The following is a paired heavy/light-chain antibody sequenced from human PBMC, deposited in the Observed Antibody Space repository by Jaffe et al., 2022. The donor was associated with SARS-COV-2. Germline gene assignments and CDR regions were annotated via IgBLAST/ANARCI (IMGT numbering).Light chain of an antibody. CDR3: QQYDISPWS. CDR2: GAS. V-gene: IGKV3-20*01. Sequence: EIVLTQSPGTLSLSPGERATLSCRASQSLPNNYLAWYQQKPGQAPRLLIYGASSRATGIPNRFSGSGSGTECTLTISRLEPEDFAVYYCQQYDISPWSFGPGTKVEIK. J-gene: IGKJ1*01. CDR1: QSLPNNY.
Heavy chain of an antibody. CDR3: ASGISIVGATVYYAMDV. CDR2: IYYGGST. Sequence: QLQLQESGPGLVKPSETLSLTCTVSGGSISSRSYYWGWTRQPPGKGLEWIGSIYYGGSTYYKSSLKSRVTISVDTSKNHFSLKLSSVTAADTAIYYCASGISIVGATVYYAMDVWGQGTTVTVSS. D-gene: IGHD1-26*01. V-gene: IGHV4-39*02. J-gene: IGHJ6*02. CDR1: GGSISSRSYY.